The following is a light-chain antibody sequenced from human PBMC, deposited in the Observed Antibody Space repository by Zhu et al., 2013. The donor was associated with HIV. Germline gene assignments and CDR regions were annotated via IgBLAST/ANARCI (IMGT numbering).Light chain of an antibody. CDR3: QHFYNYPSMCS. CDR1: QGIRND. J-gene: IGKJ2*04. CDR2: TAS. V-gene: IGKV1-17*01. Sequence: DIQMTQSPSSLSASVGDRVTITCRASQGIRNDLGWYQQKPGKAPKRLIYTASTLQSGVPSRFSGSGSGTDFTLTISSLQPEDFATYYCQHFYNYPSMCSFGQGTKLDVK.